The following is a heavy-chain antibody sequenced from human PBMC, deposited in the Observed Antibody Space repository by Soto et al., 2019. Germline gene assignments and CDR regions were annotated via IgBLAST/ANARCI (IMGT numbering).Heavy chain of an antibody. D-gene: IGHD6-19*01. CDR3: ARSAGWYAVHS. J-gene: IGHJ4*02. Sequence: QVQLQESGPGLVKPSGTLSLTCAVSGDSVSSPYYWCWVRQPPGKGLEWIGEVFHTGTTSYNPSRRSRVTRSMDKSNNQFSQDLSSVTAAATAVYYCARSAGWYAVHSWGPGPLV. CDR2: VFHTGTT. V-gene: IGHV4-4*02. CDR1: GDSVSSPYY.